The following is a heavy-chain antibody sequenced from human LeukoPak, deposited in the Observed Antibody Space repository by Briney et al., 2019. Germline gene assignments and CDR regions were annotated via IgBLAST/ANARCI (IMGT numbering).Heavy chain of an antibody. J-gene: IGHJ4*02. CDR2: INHSGST. D-gene: IGHD2-2*01. Sequence: PSETLSLTCAVYGGSFSGYYWSWIRQPPGKGLEWIGEINHSGSTNYNPSLKSRVTISVDTSKNQFSLKLSSVTAADTAVYYCARRWGDIVVVPAAPFDYWGQGTLVTVSS. V-gene: IGHV4-34*01. CDR1: GGSFSGYY. CDR3: ARRWGDIVVVPAAPFDY.